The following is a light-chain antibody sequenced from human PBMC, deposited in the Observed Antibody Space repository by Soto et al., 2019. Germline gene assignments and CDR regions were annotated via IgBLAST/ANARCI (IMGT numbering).Light chain of an antibody. V-gene: IGKV3-15*01. CDR1: QSVNSN. CDR3: QQYNFWPPLT. CDR2: DAS. J-gene: IGKJ4*01. Sequence: EMVMTQSPATLSVSPGERATLSSSASQSVNSNLAWYRQKPGQAPRLLISDASTRATGVPARFSGSGSGTVFTLTISSLQSEDSGIYYCQQYNFWPPLTFGGGTKVEIK.